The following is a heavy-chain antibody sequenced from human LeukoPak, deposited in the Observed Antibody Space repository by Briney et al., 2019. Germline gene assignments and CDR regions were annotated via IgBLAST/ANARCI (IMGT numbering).Heavy chain of an antibody. CDR3: ARDTPYGSGSYYNWGRVDY. V-gene: IGHV1-18*01. CDR1: GYTFTSYG. Sequence: ASVKVSCKASGYTFTSYGISWVRQAPGQGLEWMGWISAYNGNTNYAQKLQGRVTMTTDTSTSTAYMELRSLRSDDTAVYYCARDTPYGSGSYYNWGRVDYWGQGTLVTVSS. CDR2: ISAYNGNT. J-gene: IGHJ4*02. D-gene: IGHD3-10*01.